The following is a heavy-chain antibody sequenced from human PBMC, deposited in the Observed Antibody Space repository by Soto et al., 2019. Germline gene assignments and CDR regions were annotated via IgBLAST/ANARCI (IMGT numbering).Heavy chain of an antibody. Sequence: QVQLVQSGAEVKKPGASVKVSCKASGYTFTSYGISWVRQAPGQGLEWMGWISAYNGNTNYAQKLQGRVTKTTDTSTSTAYMDLRSLRSDDTAVYYCARDGTKKGQYGDYPYYWGQGTLVTVSS. CDR1: GYTFTSYG. J-gene: IGHJ4*02. CDR2: ISAYNGNT. D-gene: IGHD4-17*01. CDR3: ARDGTKKGQYGDYPYY. V-gene: IGHV1-18*01.